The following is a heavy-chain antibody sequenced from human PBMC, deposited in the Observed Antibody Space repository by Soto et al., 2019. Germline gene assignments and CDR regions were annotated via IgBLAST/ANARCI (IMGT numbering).Heavy chain of an antibody. D-gene: IGHD3-9*01. CDR2: INHSGST. V-gene: IGHV4-34*01. CDR3: ASIILTGYYIDY. CDR1: GGSFSGYY. J-gene: IGHJ4*02. Sequence: SETLSLTCAVYGGSFSGYYWTWIRQPPGTGLEWIGEINHSGSTNYNPSLKSRVTISVDKSKNQFSLKLSSVTAADTAVYYCASIILTGYYIDYWGQGTLVTVSS.